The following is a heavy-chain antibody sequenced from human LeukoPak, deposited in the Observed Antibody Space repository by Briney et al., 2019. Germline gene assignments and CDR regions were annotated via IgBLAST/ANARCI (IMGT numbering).Heavy chain of an antibody. V-gene: IGHV3-21*01. CDR2: ISSSSSYI. CDR3: ARDRGYAFDY. D-gene: IGHD3-22*01. J-gene: IGHJ4*02. CDR1: GFTFSSYS. Sequence: GGSLRLSCAASGFTFSSYSMNWVRQAPGKGLEWVSSISSSSSYIYYADSVKGRFTISRDNAKNTLYLEMNGLRAEDTAVYYCARDRGYAFDYWGQGTLVTVSS.